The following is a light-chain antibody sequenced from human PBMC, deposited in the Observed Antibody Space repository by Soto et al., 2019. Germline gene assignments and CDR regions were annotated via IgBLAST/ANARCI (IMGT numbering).Light chain of an antibody. CDR3: QQVNSYPPLT. V-gene: IGKV1-9*01. Sequence: DIQLTQSPSFLSASVGDRVTITCRASQGISSYLAWYQQKPGKAPKLLIYAASTLQSGVPSRFSGSGSGTNFTLTISSLQPEDFATYYCQQVNSYPPLTFGPGTKVDIK. CDR1: QGISSY. CDR2: AAS. J-gene: IGKJ3*01.